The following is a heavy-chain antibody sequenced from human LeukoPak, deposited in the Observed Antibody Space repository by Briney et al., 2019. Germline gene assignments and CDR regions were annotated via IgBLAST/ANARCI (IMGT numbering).Heavy chain of an antibody. V-gene: IGHV3-15*01. J-gene: IGHJ4*02. CDR2: IKSKTDGGTT. Sequence: PGGSLRLSCVASGFTFSNAWMSWVRQAPGKGLEWGGRIKSKTDGGTTDYAAPVKGRFTISRDDSKNTVYLQMNSLKTEDAAVYYCTTGPITMTVRGWGQGTLVTVSS. D-gene: IGHD3-22*01. CDR3: TTGPITMTVRG. CDR1: GFTFSNAW.